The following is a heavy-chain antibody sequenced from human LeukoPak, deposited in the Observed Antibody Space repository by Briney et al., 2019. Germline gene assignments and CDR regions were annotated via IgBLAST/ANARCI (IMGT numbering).Heavy chain of an antibody. CDR1: GSTFSS. J-gene: IGHJ3*02. CDR3: ARDLVSGAYTFDI. CDR2: ISSTGATI. V-gene: IGHV3-48*03. Sequence: PGGSLRLSCAASGSTFSSFSTYDFNWVRQAPVKGLEGVSYISSTGATIYYADSVMGRFTVSRDYAAKSLYLQMNSLRAEDTAIYYCARDLVSGAYTFDIWGQGTVVTVSS. D-gene: IGHD3-16*01.